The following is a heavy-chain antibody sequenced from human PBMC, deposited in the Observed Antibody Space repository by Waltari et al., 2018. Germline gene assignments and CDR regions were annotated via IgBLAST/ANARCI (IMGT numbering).Heavy chain of an antibody. CDR3: ARGPRVAGTRKYFQH. Sequence: QVQLQQWGAGLLKPSETLSLTCAVYGGSFSGYYWSWIRQPPGKGLEWIGEINHSGSTNYNPSLKSRVTISVATSKNQFSLKLSSVTAADTAVYYCARGPRVAGTRKYFQHWGQGTLVTVSS. CDR2: INHSGST. V-gene: IGHV4-34*01. J-gene: IGHJ1*01. D-gene: IGHD6-19*01. CDR1: GGSFSGYY.